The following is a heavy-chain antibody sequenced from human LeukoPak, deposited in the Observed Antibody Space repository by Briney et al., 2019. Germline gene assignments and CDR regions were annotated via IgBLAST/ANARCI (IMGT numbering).Heavy chain of an antibody. V-gene: IGHV3-11*04. CDR2: ISSSSYTI. CDR1: GFTFSDYY. D-gene: IGHD3-3*01. J-gene: IGHJ6*02. CDR3: ARDRGTYYDFWSGYYREGPMDV. Sequence: PGGSLRLSCAASGFTFSDYYMSWIRQAPGRGLEWVSYISSSSYTIYYADSVKGRFTISRDNAKNSLYLQMNSLRAEDTAVYYCARDRGTYYDFWSGYYREGPMDVWGQGTTVTVSS.